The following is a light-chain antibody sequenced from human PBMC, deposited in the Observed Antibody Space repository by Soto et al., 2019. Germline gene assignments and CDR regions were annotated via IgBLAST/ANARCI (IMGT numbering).Light chain of an antibody. V-gene: IGKV3-15*01. Sequence: EIVMTQSPATLSVSPGERATLSCRASQSVSSDLAWYHQKPGQAPRLLIYGASTRATGIPARFSGSGSGTEFTLTINRLQSEDFAVYYCQQYNNWPRTFGQGTKVEIK. CDR2: GAS. J-gene: IGKJ1*01. CDR3: QQYNNWPRT. CDR1: QSVSSD.